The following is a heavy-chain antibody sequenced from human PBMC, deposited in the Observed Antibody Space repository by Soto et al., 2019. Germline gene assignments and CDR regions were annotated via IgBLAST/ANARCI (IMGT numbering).Heavy chain of an antibody. D-gene: IGHD6-19*01. V-gene: IGHV3-23*01. CDR3: AKDKSIAVTGTLDY. CDR2: ISGSGGST. J-gene: IGHJ4*02. Sequence: GGSLRLSCAASGFTFSSYAMSWVRQAPGKGLEWVSAISGSGGSTYYADSVKGRFTISRDNSKNTLYLQMNSLRAEDTAVYYCAKDKSIAVTGTLDYWGQGTLVTVSS. CDR1: GFTFSSYA.